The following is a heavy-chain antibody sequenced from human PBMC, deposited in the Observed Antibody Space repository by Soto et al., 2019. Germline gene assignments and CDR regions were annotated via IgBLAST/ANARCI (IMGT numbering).Heavy chain of an antibody. CDR2: INAGNGNT. D-gene: IGHD6-19*01. Sequence: QVQLVQSGAEVKKPGASVKVSCKASGYTFTSYAIHWVRQAPGQRLEWMGWINAGNGNTKYSQKFQDRVTITRDTSASTAYMERSSLRSEATAVYYCARDLGGWPDYWGQGTLVTVSS. J-gene: IGHJ4*02. CDR3: ARDLGGWPDY. CDR1: GYTFTSYA. V-gene: IGHV1-3*01.